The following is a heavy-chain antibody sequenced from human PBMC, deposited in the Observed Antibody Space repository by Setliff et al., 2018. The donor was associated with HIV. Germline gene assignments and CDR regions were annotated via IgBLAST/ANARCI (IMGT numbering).Heavy chain of an antibody. CDR3: ARSNLRRYGDPDWYFDL. D-gene: IGHD4-17*01. CDR1: GYIFSSYE. J-gene: IGHJ2*01. Sequence: PGGSLRLSCAASGYIFSSYEMNWVRQAPGKGLEWVSYISSSGSPIHYADSVRGRFTISRDNAKKSLYLQMNSLRPEDTAVYNCARSNLRRYGDPDWYFDLWGRGTLVTVSS. V-gene: IGHV3-48*03. CDR2: ISSSGSPI.